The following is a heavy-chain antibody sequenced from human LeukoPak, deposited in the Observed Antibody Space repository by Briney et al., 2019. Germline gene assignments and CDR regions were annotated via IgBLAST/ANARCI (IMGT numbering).Heavy chain of an antibody. V-gene: IGHV4-4*07. CDR3: ARDHSTIFGVVIGKYFDY. CDR2: IYTSGST. CDR1: GGSISGYY. D-gene: IGHD3-3*01. J-gene: IGHJ4*02. Sequence: PSETLSLTCTVSGGSISGYYWSWIRQPAGKGLEWIGRIYTSGSTNYNPSLKSRVTMSVDTSKNQFSLKLSSVTAADTAVYYCARDHSTIFGVVIGKYFDYWGQGTLVTVSS.